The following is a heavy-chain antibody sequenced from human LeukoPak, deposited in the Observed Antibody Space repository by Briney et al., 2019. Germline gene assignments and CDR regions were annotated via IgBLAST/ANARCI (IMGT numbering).Heavy chain of an antibody. CDR3: ARQAYTTSSYAY. J-gene: IGHJ4*02. V-gene: IGHV5-10-1*01. CDR2: IDPSDSYT. CDR1: GYTFPSYW. D-gene: IGHD6-6*01. Sequence: GESLKISCKGSGYTFPSYWITWVRQMPGKGLEWMGTIDPSDSYTNYSPSFEGHVTISVDKSISTAYLQWSGLKASDTAMYYCARQAYTTSSYAYWGQGTLVTVSS.